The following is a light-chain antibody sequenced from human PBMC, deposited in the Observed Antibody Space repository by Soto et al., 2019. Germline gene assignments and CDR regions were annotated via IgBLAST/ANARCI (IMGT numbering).Light chain of an antibody. Sequence: EIVLTQSPATLSLSPGERATLSCRASQSVSSYLAWYQQKPGQAPRLLIYDASNRATGIPARFSGSGSGTDFTLTISSLEPEDFAVYYCQQRSNWPRGVVVYTFGQGTKLEIK. V-gene: IGKV3-11*01. CDR1: QSVSSY. CDR3: QQRSNWPRGVVVYT. CDR2: DAS. J-gene: IGKJ2*01.